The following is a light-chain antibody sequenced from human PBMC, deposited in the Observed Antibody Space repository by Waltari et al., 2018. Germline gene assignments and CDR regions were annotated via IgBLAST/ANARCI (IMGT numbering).Light chain of an antibody. CDR3: QQYYSTPLT. J-gene: IGKJ4*01. Sequence: DIVMTQSPDSLAVSLGERATIHCKSTQSVLYSSNNKNYLAWYQQKPVQPPKLLIYWASTRESGVPDRFSGSGSGTDFTLTISSLQAADVAVYYCQQYYSTPLTFGGGTKVEIK. CDR1: QSVLYSSNNKNY. CDR2: WAS. V-gene: IGKV4-1*01.